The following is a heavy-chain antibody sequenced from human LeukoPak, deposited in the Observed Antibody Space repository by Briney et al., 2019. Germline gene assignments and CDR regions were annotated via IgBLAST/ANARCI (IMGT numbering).Heavy chain of an antibody. D-gene: IGHD3-10*02. CDR2: INPNSGGT. Sequence: ASVKVSCKASGYTFTGYYMHWVRQAPGQGMEWMGRINPNSGGTNYAQNFQGRVIMTRDTSISTAYMELSRLRSDDTAVYYCARDIFGEEDYWGQGTLVTVSS. CDR1: GYTFTGYY. J-gene: IGHJ4*02. CDR3: ARDIFGEEDY. V-gene: IGHV1-2*06.